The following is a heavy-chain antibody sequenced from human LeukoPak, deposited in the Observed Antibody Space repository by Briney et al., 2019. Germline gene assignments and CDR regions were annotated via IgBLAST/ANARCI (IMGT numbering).Heavy chain of an antibody. Sequence: SETLSLTCTVSGGSISSGGYYWSWVRQHPEKGLEWIGYIDYSGTAYYNPSLKSRVTMSVDTSKNQFSLKLDSVTAADTAVYYCARFSNDHGVKFDYWGQGTLVTVSS. CDR2: IDYSGTA. J-gene: IGHJ4*02. CDR3: ARFSNDHGVKFDY. D-gene: IGHD4-17*01. CDR1: GGSISSGGYY. V-gene: IGHV4-31*03.